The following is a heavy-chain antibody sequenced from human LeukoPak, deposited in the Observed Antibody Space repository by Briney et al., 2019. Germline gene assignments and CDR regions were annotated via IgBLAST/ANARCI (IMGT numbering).Heavy chain of an antibody. J-gene: IGHJ4*02. D-gene: IGHD6-13*01. Sequence: GGSLRLSCAASGFTFSSYAMSWVRQAPGKGLEWVSAISGSGGSTYYADSVKGRFTTSRDNSKDTLHLQMNSLRAEDTAVYYCAKGEYSSSWYGFDYWGQGTLVTVSS. CDR1: GFTFSSYA. CDR3: AKGEYSSSWYGFDY. V-gene: IGHV3-23*01. CDR2: ISGSGGST.